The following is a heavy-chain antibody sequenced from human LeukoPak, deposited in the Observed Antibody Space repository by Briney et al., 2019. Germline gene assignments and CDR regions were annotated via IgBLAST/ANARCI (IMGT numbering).Heavy chain of an antibody. V-gene: IGHV3-30*19. D-gene: IGHD4-17*01. Sequence: PGGSLRLSCAASGLTFSIYGMYWVRQAPGKGLEWVALIRYDGTNKYYADSVKGRFTISRDNSKNTLYLQMNSLRTEDTAVYYCARIYGDRWSGDYDYYMGVWGEGTTVTISS. CDR1: GLTFSIYG. CDR3: ARIYGDRWSGDYDYYMGV. CDR2: IRYDGTNK. J-gene: IGHJ6*03.